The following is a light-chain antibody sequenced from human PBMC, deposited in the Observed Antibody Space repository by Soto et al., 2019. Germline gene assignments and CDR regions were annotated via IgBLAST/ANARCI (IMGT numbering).Light chain of an antibody. CDR3: QQSYNTRA. Sequence: DIQMTQSPSSLSASVGDRVTITCRASHTISDYLNWYQQKPGKAPKVLIYAASSLQNGVPSRFSGSGSGTEFTPTISSLQPEDSATYYCQQSYNTRAFGQGTKVDIK. CDR1: HTISDY. J-gene: IGKJ2*01. V-gene: IGKV1-39*01. CDR2: AAS.